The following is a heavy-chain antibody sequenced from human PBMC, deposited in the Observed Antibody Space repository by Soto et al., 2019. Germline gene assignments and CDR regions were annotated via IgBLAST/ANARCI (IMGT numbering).Heavy chain of an antibody. CDR3: ARSLRLGELSLSDYFDY. D-gene: IGHD3-16*02. J-gene: IGHJ4*02. Sequence: GGSLRLSCAAPGFTFSSYSMNWVRQAPGKGLEWVSSISSSSSYIYYADSVKGRFTISRDNAKNSLYLQMNSLRAEDTAVYYCARSLRLGELSLSDYFDYWGQGTLVTVSS. CDR1: GFTFSSYS. V-gene: IGHV3-21*01. CDR2: ISSSSSYI.